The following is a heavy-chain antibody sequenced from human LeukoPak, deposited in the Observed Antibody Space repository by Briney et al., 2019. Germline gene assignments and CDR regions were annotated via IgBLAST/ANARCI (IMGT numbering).Heavy chain of an antibody. CDR2: IWYDGSNK. V-gene: IGHV3-33*01. Sequence: GGSLRLSCAASGFTFRSYGMHWVRQAPGKGLEWVAVIWYDGSNKYYADSVKGRFTISRDNSKNTLYLQMNSLRAEDTAVYYCARETGYCSSTSCLADYYYYGMDVWGQGTTVTVSS. CDR1: GFTFRSYG. D-gene: IGHD2-2*01. J-gene: IGHJ6*02. CDR3: ARETGYCSSTSCLADYYYYGMDV.